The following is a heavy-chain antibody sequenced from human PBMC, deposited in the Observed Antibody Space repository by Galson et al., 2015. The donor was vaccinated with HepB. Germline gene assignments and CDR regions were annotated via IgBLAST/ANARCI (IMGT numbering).Heavy chain of an antibody. Sequence: SVKVSCKASGGTFSSYTISWVRQAPGQGLEWMGGIIPIFGTANYAQKFQGRVTITADESTSSAYMELSSLRSEDTAVYYCASVPYYYDSIGYTDPDAFDIWGQGTMVTVSS. J-gene: IGHJ3*02. D-gene: IGHD3-22*01. CDR2: IIPIFGTA. V-gene: IGHV1-69*13. CDR3: ASVPYYYDSIGYTDPDAFDI. CDR1: GGTFSSYT.